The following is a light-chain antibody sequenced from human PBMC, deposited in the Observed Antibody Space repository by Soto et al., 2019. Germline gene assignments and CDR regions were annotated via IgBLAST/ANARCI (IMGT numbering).Light chain of an antibody. J-gene: IGLJ2*01. CDR2: SNN. CDR3: AALDDSLNGVV. V-gene: IGLV1-44*01. CDR1: SSNIGSNT. Sequence: QSVLTQPPSASGTPGQRVNISCSGSSSNIGSNTVNWYQQLPGTAPKLLIYSNNQRPSGVPDRFSGSKSGTSASLAISGLQSEDEADYYCAALDDSLNGVVFGGGTKLTVL.